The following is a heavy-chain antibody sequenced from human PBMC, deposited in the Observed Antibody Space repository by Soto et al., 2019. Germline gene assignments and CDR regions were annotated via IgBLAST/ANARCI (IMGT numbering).Heavy chain of an antibody. V-gene: IGHV1-69*01. CDR3: ARDNNSGWNTHPLDY. CDR2: IIPIFGTA. CDR1: GGTFSSYA. D-gene: IGHD6-19*01. J-gene: IGHJ4*02. Sequence: QVRLVQSGAEVKKPGSSVKVSCKASGGTFSSYAISWVRQDPGQGLKWMGGIIPIFGTANYAQKFQGRVTITADESTSTAYMELSSLRSEDTAVYYCARDNNSGWNTHPLDYWGQGTLVTVSS.